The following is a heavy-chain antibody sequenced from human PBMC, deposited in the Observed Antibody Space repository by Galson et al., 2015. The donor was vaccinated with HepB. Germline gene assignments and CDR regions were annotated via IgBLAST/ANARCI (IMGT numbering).Heavy chain of an antibody. J-gene: IGHJ4*02. V-gene: IGHV1-2*06. CDR3: AKAGGAERRNNFDS. CDR2: INPNSGDT. D-gene: IGHD1-26*01. Sequence: SVKVSCKASGYTFTGYWMHWVRQAPGQGLEWMGRINPNSGDTNYAQKFQDRVTMTRDTSTGTIYIDLSRLRSDDTALYYCAKAGGAERRNNFDSWGQGTLVTVSS. CDR1: GYTFTGYW.